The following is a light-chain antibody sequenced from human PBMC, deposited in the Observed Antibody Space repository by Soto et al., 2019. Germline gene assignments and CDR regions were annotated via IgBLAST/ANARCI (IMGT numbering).Light chain of an antibody. Sequence: QSVLTQPPSASGSPGQSVAISCTGTSSDVGGYNYVSWYQQHPGKAPKLMIYEVNKRPSGVPDRFSGSKSVNTASLTVSGLKDEEEADYYCSSYAGSSNVFGTGTKLTVL. V-gene: IGLV2-8*01. CDR1: SSDVGGYNY. J-gene: IGLJ1*01. CDR3: SSYAGSSNV. CDR2: EVN.